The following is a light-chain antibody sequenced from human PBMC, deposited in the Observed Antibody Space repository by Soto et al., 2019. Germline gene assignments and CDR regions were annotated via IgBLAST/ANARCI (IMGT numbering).Light chain of an antibody. CDR3: QVWDSNSDHSV. CDR2: YDS. CDR1: NIGRKS. V-gene: IGLV3-21*01. J-gene: IGLJ2*01. Sequence: SYELTQPPSVSVAPGETARITCGGNNIGRKSVNGYHQKPGQAPVLVIYYDSDRPSGIPERFSGSNSGNTAILPIPRVEAGDEADYYCQVWDSNSDHSVFGGGTQLTVL.